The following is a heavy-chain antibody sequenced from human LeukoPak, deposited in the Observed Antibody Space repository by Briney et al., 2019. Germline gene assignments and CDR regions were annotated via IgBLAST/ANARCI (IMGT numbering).Heavy chain of an antibody. CDR3: VRGNGVIVAFDI. V-gene: IGHV3-13*03. J-gene: IGHJ3*02. CDR1: GFTFSSYD. CDR2: IGTAGDT. Sequence: GGSLRLSCAACGFTFSSYDMHWVRQATGKGLEWVSAIGTAGDTYYPGSVKGQFTISRENAKNTVYLQMNSLRAEDTAVYYCVRGNGVIVAFDIWGQGTMVTVSS. D-gene: IGHD3-10*01.